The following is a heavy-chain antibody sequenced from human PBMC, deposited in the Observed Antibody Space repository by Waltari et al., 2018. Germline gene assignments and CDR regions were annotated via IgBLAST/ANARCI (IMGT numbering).Heavy chain of an antibody. CDR2: IYHSGST. Sequence: QVQLQESGPGLVKPSGTLSLTCAVSGGSISSSNWWSWVRQPPGKGLEWIGEIYHSGSTNYNPSLKSRVTISVDKSKNQFSLKLSSVTAADTAVYYCAREVIAAAGTEGLLYYFDYWGQGTLVTVSS. V-gene: IGHV4-4*02. J-gene: IGHJ4*02. CDR3: AREVIAAAGTEGLLYYFDY. CDR1: GGSISSSNW. D-gene: IGHD6-13*01.